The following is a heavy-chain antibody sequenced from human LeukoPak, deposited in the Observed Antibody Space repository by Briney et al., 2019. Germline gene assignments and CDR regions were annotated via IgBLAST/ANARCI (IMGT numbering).Heavy chain of an antibody. CDR2: ISSSSSYI. J-gene: IGHJ4*02. CDR3: ARGFGDPPLRSFDY. V-gene: IGHV3-21*01. CDR1: GFTFSSYA. Sequence: PGGSLRLSCAASGFTFSSYAMSWVRQAPGKGLEWVSSISSSSSYIYYADSVKGRFTISRDNAKNSLYLQMNSLRAEDTAVYYCARGFGDPPLRSFDYWGQGTLVTVSS. D-gene: IGHD3-10*01.